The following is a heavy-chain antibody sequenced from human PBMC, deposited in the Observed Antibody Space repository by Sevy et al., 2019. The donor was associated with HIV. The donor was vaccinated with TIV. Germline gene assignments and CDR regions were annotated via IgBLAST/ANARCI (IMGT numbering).Heavy chain of an antibody. CDR2: IKRDGSEK. J-gene: IGHJ6*02. V-gene: IGHV3-7*03. CDR1: GFSFSNYW. D-gene: IGHD2-2*01. Sequence: GGSLRLSCAASGFSFSNYWMSWVRQAPGKGLEWVANIKRDGSEKYNVASVKGRFTISRDNAKTSLFLQMNSLRGEDTAVYYSARDCSSASCLWGMDVWGQGTTVTVSS. CDR3: ARDCSSASCLWGMDV.